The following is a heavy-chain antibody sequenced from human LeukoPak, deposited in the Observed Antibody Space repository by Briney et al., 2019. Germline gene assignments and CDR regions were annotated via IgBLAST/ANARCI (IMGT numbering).Heavy chain of an antibody. CDR2: INHSGST. CDR3: ARALGSGWSQRE. Sequence: SETLSLTCAVYGGSFSGYYWSWIRQPPGKGLEWIGEINHSGSTNYNPSLKSRVTISVDTSKNQFSLKLSSVTAADTAVYYCARALGSGWSQREWGQGTLVTVSS. V-gene: IGHV4-34*01. D-gene: IGHD6-19*01. CDR1: GGSFSGYY. J-gene: IGHJ4*02.